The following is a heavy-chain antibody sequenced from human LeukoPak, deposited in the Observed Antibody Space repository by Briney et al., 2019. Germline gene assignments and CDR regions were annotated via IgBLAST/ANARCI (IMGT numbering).Heavy chain of an antibody. J-gene: IGHJ4*02. Sequence: SETLSLTCTVSGGSINNYYWGWIRQPPGKGLEWIGSIYYSGSTYYNPSLKSRVTISVDTSKNQFSLKLNSVTAADTAVYYCARERRYSGHDLFDYWGQGTLVTVSS. V-gene: IGHV4-39*07. CDR3: ARERRYSGHDLFDY. CDR2: IYYSGST. CDR1: GGSINNYY. D-gene: IGHD5-12*01.